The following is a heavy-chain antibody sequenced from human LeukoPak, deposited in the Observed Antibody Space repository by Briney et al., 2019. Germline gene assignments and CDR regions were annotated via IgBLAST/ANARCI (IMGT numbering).Heavy chain of an antibody. D-gene: IGHD3-22*01. CDR2: INPNSGGT. V-gene: IGHV1-2*02. J-gene: IGHJ3*02. CDR3: ARAGYDSSGYYEGNDAFDI. CDR1: GYTFTDYY. Sequence: ASVKVSCKASGYTFTDYYMHWVRQAPGQGLEWMGWINPNSGGTSYAQKFHGRVTMTRDMSTSTVYMELSSLRSEDTAVYYCARAGYDSSGYYEGNDAFDIWGQGTMVTVSS.